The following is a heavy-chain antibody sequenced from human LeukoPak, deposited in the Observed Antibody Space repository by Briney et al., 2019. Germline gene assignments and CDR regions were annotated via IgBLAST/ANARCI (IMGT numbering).Heavy chain of an antibody. D-gene: IGHD6-19*01. CDR1: GFSVSSNY. Sequence: GGSLRLSCAASGFSVSSNYMSWVRQAPGKGLEWVSIIHSGGGTYYADSVKGRFTISRDNSKNTLYLQMNSLRAEDTAVYYSARASYSSGWPDAFDIWGQGTMVTVSS. CDR2: IHSGGGT. V-gene: IGHV3-66*01. J-gene: IGHJ3*02. CDR3: ARASYSSGWPDAFDI.